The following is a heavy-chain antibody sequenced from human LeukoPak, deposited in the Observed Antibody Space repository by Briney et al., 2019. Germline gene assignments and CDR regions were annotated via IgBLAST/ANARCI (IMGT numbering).Heavy chain of an antibody. J-gene: IGHJ4*02. CDR3: AKAQGAWYYFDS. Sequence: GGSLRLSCAASGLTVSSFAMSWVRQAPGKGLEWVSVFTTGANYTYYADSVKGRSTMTRDNSKNTIFLQLNNVRADDTAVYFCAKAQGAWYYFDSWGQGTLVTVSS. CDR2: FTTGANYT. D-gene: IGHD6-13*01. V-gene: IGHV3-23*03. CDR1: GLTVSSFA.